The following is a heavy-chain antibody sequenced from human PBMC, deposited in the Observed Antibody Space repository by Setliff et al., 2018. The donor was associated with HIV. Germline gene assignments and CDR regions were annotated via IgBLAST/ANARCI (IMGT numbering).Heavy chain of an antibody. D-gene: IGHD6-6*01. Sequence: SETLSLTCTVSGDSINNYHWSWIRQPPGEGLEFLGFFHYRGSPIYNPSLKSRVNISVDTSKNQFSLNLTSVTAADTAVYYFARSVARDYWYFGHWGRGTLVTVS. J-gene: IGHJ2*01. CDR3: ARSVARDYWYFGH. CDR1: GDSINNYH. CDR2: FHYRGSP. V-gene: IGHV4-59*01.